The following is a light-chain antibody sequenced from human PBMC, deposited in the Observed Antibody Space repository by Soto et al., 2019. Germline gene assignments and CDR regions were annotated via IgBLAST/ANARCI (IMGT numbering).Light chain of an antibody. CDR2: AAS. V-gene: IGKV1-39*01. CDR3: QQGYITPIT. CDR1: QSISSY. J-gene: IGKJ5*01. Sequence: DIQMTQSPSSLSASVGDRVTITCRASQSISSYLNWYQQRPGKAPKLLIYAASSLQSGVPSRFGGSGSGTDFTLTITSLQTEDFATYYCQQGYITPITFGQGTRLEIK.